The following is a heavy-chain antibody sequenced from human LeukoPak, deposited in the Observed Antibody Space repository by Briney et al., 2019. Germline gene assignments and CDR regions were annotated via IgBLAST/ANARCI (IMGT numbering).Heavy chain of an antibody. CDR2: ISSSSSYI. Sequence: GGSLRLSCVASGFTFSSYSINWVRQAPGKGLEWVSSISSSSSYIYYADSVKGRFTISRDNAKNSLYLQMNSLRAEDTAVYYCARSGGGPCDYWGQGTPVTVSS. V-gene: IGHV3-21*01. CDR3: ARSGGGPCDY. CDR1: GFTFSSYS. D-gene: IGHD3-10*01. J-gene: IGHJ4*02.